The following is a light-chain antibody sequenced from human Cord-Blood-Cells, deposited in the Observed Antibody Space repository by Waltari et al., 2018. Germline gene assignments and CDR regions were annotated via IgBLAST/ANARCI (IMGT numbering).Light chain of an antibody. V-gene: IGKV3-20*01. CDR3: QQYGSSPLT. J-gene: IGKJ2*01. Sequence: IVLTQSPGTLSLSPGQRATLSCRASQSVSSSYLAWYQQTPGQAPRLLIYGASSRATGIPDRFSGSGSGTDFTLTIGRLEPEEFAVYYFQQYGSSPLTFGQGTKLEIK. CDR1: QSVSSSY. CDR2: GAS.